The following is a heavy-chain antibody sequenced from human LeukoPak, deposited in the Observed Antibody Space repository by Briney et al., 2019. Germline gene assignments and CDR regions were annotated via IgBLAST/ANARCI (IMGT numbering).Heavy chain of an antibody. CDR3: ARVKGGIAARINAFDI. J-gene: IGHJ3*02. CDR2: IIPIFGTA. V-gene: IGHV1-69*13. Sequence: ASVKVSCKASGGTFSSYAISWVRQAPGQGLEWMGGIIPIFGTANYAQKFQGRVTITADESTSTAYMELSSLRSEDTAMYYCARVKGGIAARINAFDIWGQGTMVTVSS. D-gene: IGHD6-6*01. CDR1: GGTFSSYA.